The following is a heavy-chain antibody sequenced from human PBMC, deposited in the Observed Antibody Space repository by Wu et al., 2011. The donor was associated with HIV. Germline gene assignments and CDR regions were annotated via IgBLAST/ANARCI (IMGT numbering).Heavy chain of an antibody. V-gene: IGHV1-69*18. Sequence: QVQLVQSGAEVKKPGSSVKVSCKASGGTFSSYAISWVRQAPGQGLEWMGKIIPFFGTSNYAQTFQDRVTITADESTNTVYMELSSLRSDDTALYYCARGPPPYDYFDWLLGGGLDYWGQGTLVTVSS. D-gene: IGHD3-9*01. CDR1: GGTFSSYA. CDR2: IIPFFGTS. J-gene: IGHJ4*02. CDR3: ARGPPPYDYFDWLLGGGLDY.